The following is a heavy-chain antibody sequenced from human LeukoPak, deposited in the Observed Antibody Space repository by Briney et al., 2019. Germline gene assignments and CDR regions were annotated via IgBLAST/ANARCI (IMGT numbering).Heavy chain of an antibody. CDR2: ISGSGDST. Sequence: GGSLRLSCAASGFTFSSYGMHWVRQAPGKGLEWVSAISGSGDSTYYADSVKGRFTISRDNSKNTLYLQMNSLRAEDTAVYYCAKDNGDHLFDYWGQGTLVTVSS. CDR1: GFTFSSYG. D-gene: IGHD1-14*01. V-gene: IGHV3-23*01. CDR3: AKDNGDHLFDY. J-gene: IGHJ4*02.